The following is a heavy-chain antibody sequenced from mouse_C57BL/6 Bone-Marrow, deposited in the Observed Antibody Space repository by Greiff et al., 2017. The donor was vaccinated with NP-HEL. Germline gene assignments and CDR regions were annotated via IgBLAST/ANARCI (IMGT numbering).Heavy chain of an antibody. CDR2: IYPGDGDT. J-gene: IGHJ4*01. CDR3: ARPRDYYGPYAMDY. CDR1: GYAFSSYW. V-gene: IGHV1-80*01. D-gene: IGHD1-1*01. Sequence: QVHVKQSGAELVKPGASVKISCKASGYAFSSYWMNWVKQRPGKGLEWIGQIYPGDGDTNYNGKFKGKATLTADKSSSTAYMQLSSLTSEDSAVYFCARPRDYYGPYAMDYWGQGTSVTVSS.